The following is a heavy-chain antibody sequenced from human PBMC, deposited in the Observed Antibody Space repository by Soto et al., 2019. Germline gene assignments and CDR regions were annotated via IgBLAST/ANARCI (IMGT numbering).Heavy chain of an antibody. Sequence: GGSLRLSCAASGFTFSSYAMSWVRQAPGKGLEWVSAISGSGGSTYYADSVKGRFTISRDNSKNTLYLQMNSLRAEDTAVYYCAKDYYYGSGSYYIDYWGQGTLVTVSS. D-gene: IGHD3-10*01. CDR2: ISGSGGST. CDR3: AKDYYYGSGSYYIDY. CDR1: GFTFSSYA. V-gene: IGHV3-23*01. J-gene: IGHJ4*02.